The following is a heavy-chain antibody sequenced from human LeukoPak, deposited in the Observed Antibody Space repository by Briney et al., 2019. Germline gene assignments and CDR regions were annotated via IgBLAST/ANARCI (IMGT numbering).Heavy chain of an antibody. CDR3: AKDITYYDFWSGYRIDAEYFQH. CDR1: GFTLSTYA. D-gene: IGHD3-3*01. CDR2: TSSSDAGT. V-gene: IGHV3-23*01. Sequence: GGSLRLSCAASGFTLSTYAMSWVRQTPGKGLEWVAATSSSDAGTYHADSVKGRFTISRDNSKNTLYLRMNSLRAEDTAVYYCAKDITYYDFWSGYRIDAEYFQHWGQGTLVTVSS. J-gene: IGHJ1*01.